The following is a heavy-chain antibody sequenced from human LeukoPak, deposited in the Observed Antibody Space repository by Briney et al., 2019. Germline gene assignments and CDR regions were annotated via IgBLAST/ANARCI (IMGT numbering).Heavy chain of an antibody. Sequence: GASVKVSCKASGYTFTGYYMHWVRQAPGQGLEWMGRINPNSGGTNYAQKFQGRVTMTRDTSISTAYMELSRLRSEDTAVYYCARGPSRLYSSSWSSGYWGQGTFVTVSS. J-gene: IGHJ4*02. V-gene: IGHV1-2*06. CDR1: GYTFTGYY. CDR3: ARGPSRLYSSSWSSGY. D-gene: IGHD6-13*01. CDR2: INPNSGGT.